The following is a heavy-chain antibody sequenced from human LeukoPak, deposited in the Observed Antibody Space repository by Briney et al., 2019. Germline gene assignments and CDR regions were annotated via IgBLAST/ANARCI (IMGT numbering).Heavy chain of an antibody. CDR2: ISGSGGTI. V-gene: IGHV3-11*04. J-gene: IGHJ4*02. CDR1: GFTFSDYY. D-gene: IGHD6-6*01. Sequence: GGSLRLSCAASGFTFSDYYMSWIRQAPGMGLEWVSYISGSGGTIYHADSVKGRFTISRDNSKNTLYLQMNSLRAEDTAVYYCAKDQRSSSTGRFDYWGQGTLVTVSS. CDR3: AKDQRSSSTGRFDY.